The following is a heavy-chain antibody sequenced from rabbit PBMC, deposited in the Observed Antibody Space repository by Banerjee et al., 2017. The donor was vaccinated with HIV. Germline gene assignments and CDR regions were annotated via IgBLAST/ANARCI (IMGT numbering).Heavy chain of an antibody. Sequence: QEQLVESGGGLVQPEGSLTLTCTASGFSFNSSYYMCWVRQAPEKGLEWIGCIDVGSSGSTYYANWAKGRFTISKTSSTTVTLQMTSLTVADTATYFCARDTGSSFSSYGMDPWGQGTLVTVS. CDR2: IDVGSSGST. CDR3: ARDTGSSFSSYGMDP. CDR1: GFSFNSSYY. D-gene: IGHD8-1*01. J-gene: IGHJ6*02. V-gene: IGHV1S45*01.